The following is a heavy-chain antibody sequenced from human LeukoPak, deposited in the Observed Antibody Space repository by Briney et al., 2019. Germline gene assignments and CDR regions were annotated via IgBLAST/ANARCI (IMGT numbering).Heavy chain of an antibody. D-gene: IGHD5-24*01. Sequence: GGSLRLSCAVSGFTFSSNWMSWVRQAPGKGLEWVANIKQDGSEKYYVDSMKGRFTISRDNAKNSLYLQMNSLSAEDTAVYYCARVARVGGGYGYNSGLFDYWGQGTLVTVSS. CDR3: ARVARVGGGYGYNSGLFDY. V-gene: IGHV3-7*01. CDR1: GFTFSSNW. CDR2: IKQDGSEK. J-gene: IGHJ4*02.